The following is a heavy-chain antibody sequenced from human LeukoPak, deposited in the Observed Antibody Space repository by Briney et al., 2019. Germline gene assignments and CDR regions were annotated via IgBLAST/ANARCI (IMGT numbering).Heavy chain of an antibody. Sequence: GESLEISCKGSGYSSTSYWIGWVRQMPGKGLEWMGIIYPGDSDTRYSPSFQGQVTISADKSISTAYLQWSSLKASDTAMYYCARQSHCSSTSCKDDAFDIWGQGTMVTVSS. CDR1: GYSSTSYW. CDR3: ARQSHCSSTSCKDDAFDI. V-gene: IGHV5-51*01. D-gene: IGHD2-2*01. CDR2: IYPGDSDT. J-gene: IGHJ3*02.